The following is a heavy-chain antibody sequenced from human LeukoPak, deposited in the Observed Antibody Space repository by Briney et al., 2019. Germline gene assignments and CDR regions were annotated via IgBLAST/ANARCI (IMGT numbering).Heavy chain of an antibody. J-gene: IGHJ6*03. CDR3: AREGYNAPYYYYMDV. CDR1: GFTFSSYS. D-gene: IGHD5-24*01. V-gene: IGHV3-48*04. Sequence: GGSLRLSCAASGFTFSSYSMNWVRQAPGKGLEWVSYISSSSSTIYYADSVKGRFTVSRDNAKNSLYLQMNSLRAEDTAVYYCAREGYNAPYYYYMDVWGKGTTVTVSS. CDR2: ISSSSSTI.